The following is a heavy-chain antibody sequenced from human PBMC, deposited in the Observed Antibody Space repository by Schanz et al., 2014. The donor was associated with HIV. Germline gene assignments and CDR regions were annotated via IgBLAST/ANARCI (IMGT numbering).Heavy chain of an antibody. Sequence: QVQLGKEGAEVKKRGEEGKEYCKEERKQHTNYGITWVRQAPGQGLEQMAWISANNGNTYYAQKVQGRVSMATDTSTNTAYMELRSLRSDDTAVYYCARITGEPSYAMDVWGQGTTVTVTS. J-gene: IGHJ6*02. CDR3: ARITGEPSYAMDV. D-gene: IGHD3-16*01. V-gene: IGHV1-18*01. CDR1: RKQHTNYG. CDR2: ISANNGNT.